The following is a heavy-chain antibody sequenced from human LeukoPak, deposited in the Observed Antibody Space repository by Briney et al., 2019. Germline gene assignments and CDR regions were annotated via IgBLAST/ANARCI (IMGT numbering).Heavy chain of an antibody. V-gene: IGHV3-48*03. CDR2: ISSSGSTI. CDR3: AGINDYGDPTGAFDI. Sequence: PEGSLRLSCAASGFTFSSYEMNWVRQAPGKGLEWVSYISSSGSTIYYADSVKGRFTISRDNAKNSLFLQMNSLRAEDTAVYYCAGINDYGDPTGAFDIWGQGTMVTVSS. J-gene: IGHJ3*02. CDR1: GFTFSSYE. D-gene: IGHD4-17*01.